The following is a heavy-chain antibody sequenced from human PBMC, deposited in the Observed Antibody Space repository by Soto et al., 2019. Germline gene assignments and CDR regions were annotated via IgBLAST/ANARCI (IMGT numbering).Heavy chain of an antibody. V-gene: IGHV4-34*01. D-gene: IGHD6-6*01. Sequence: PSGTLYITCAVYGGSFSRYYWCCIRLPPGKGLEWIGEINHSGSTNYNPSLKSRVTISVDTSKNQFSLKLSSVTAADTAVYYCSRFEYTPTDAFDICGQGTMVTVS. J-gene: IGHJ3*02. CDR2: INHSGST. CDR3: SRFEYTPTDAFDI. CDR1: GGSFSRYY.